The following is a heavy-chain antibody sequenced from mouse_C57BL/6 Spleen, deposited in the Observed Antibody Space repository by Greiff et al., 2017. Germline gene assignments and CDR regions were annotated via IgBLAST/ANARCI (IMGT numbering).Heavy chain of an antibody. Sequence: VQLQQSGAELVRPGSSVKMSCKTSGYTFTSYGINWVKQRPGQGLEWIGYIYIGNGYTEYNEKFKGKATLTSDTSSSTAYMQLSSLTSEDSAIXFCATITTVVATESLAMDYWGQGTSVTVSS. J-gene: IGHJ4*01. CDR3: ATITTVVATESLAMDY. D-gene: IGHD1-1*01. CDR2: IYIGNGYT. CDR1: GYTFTSYG. V-gene: IGHV1-58*01.